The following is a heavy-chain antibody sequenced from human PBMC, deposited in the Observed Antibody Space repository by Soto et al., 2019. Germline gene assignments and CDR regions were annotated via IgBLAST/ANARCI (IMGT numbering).Heavy chain of an antibody. D-gene: IGHD3-9*01. CDR1: GYSFTSYW. J-gene: IGHJ4*02. CDR3: AIHCGAFDWFHKPTLDYFDY. CDR2: IYPGDSDT. V-gene: IGHV5-51*01. Sequence: GESLKISCKGSGYSFTSYWIGWVRQMPVKGLEWMGIIYPGDSDTRYSPSFQGQVTISADKSISTAYLQWSSLKASDTAMYYCAIHCGAFDWFHKPTLDYFDYWGQGTLVTVS.